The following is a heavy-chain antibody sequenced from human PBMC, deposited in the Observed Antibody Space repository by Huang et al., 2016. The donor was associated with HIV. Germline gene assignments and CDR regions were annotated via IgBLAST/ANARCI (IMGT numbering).Heavy chain of an antibody. J-gene: IGHJ4*02. CDR3: ARYRLTGTFLDS. CDR2: INTKPGKP. Sequence: QVQLVQSGSELRKPGASVKVSCKASGYTFTTYSLIWGRQAPGQGIEWMGWINTKPGKPTYAQGFTGRFVFSLDTTVSTAYLQISSLKTDDTAKYFCARYRLTGTFLDSWGQGTQVTVSS. CDR1: GYTFTTYS. V-gene: IGHV7-4-1*02. D-gene: IGHD3-9*01.